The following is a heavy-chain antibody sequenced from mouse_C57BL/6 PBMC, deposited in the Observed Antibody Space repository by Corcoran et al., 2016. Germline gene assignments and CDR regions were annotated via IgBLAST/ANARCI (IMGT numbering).Heavy chain of an antibody. CDR2: INTYSGVP. V-gene: IGHV9-3*01. Sequence: QIQLVQSGPELKKPGETVKISCKASGYTFTTYGMSWVKQAPGKGLKWMGWINTYSGVPTYADDFKGRFAFSLETSASTAYLQINNLKNEDTATNFCASFRVYYGSTPYYAMDYWGQGTSVTVSS. CDR3: ASFRVYYGSTPYYAMDY. D-gene: IGHD1-1*01. CDR1: GYTFTTYG. J-gene: IGHJ4*01.